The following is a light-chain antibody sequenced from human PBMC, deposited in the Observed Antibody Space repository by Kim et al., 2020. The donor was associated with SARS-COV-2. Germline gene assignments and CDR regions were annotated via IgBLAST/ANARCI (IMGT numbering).Light chain of an antibody. CDR3: QQYCSSPLT. CDR2: GAS. J-gene: IGKJ4*01. V-gene: IGKV3-20*01. CDR1: QSVSSSY. Sequence: EIVLTQSPGTLSLSPGERATLSCRASQSVSSSYLAWYQQKPGQAPRLLIYGASSRATGIPDRFSGSGSGTDFTLTISRLEPEDFAVYYCQQYCSSPLTFGGGTKVAIK.